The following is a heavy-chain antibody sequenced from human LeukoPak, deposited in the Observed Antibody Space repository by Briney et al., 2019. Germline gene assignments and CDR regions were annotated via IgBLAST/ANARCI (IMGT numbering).Heavy chain of an antibody. D-gene: IGHD5-12*01. CDR1: GYTFTNYG. J-gene: IGHJ4*02. Sequence: ASVKVSCKASGYTFTNYGISWVRQAPGQGLEWMGWISVYNANTNYAQNLQGRVTMTTDTSTSTAYMELRSLGSDDTAVYYCARELSKWIKVPGYWGQGTLVTVSS. V-gene: IGHV1-18*01. CDR3: ARELSKWIKVPGY. CDR2: ISVYNANT.